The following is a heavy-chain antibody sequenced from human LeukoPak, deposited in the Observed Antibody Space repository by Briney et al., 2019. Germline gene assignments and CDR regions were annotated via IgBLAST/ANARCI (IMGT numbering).Heavy chain of an antibody. Sequence: SETLSLTCTVSGGSISSGSYYWSWIRQPAGKGLEWIGRIYTSGSTNYNPSLKSRVTISVDTSKNQFSLKLSSVTAADTAVYYCARGGPFPSSSSSREYYLDYWGQGTLVTVSS. CDR2: IYTSGST. J-gene: IGHJ4*02. D-gene: IGHD6-6*01. CDR1: GGSISSGSYY. CDR3: ARGGPFPSSSSSREYYLDY. V-gene: IGHV4-61*02.